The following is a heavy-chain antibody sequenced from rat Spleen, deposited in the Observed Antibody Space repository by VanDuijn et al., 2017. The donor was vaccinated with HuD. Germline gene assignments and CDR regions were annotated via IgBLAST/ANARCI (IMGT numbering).Heavy chain of an antibody. J-gene: IGHJ2*01. V-gene: IGHV2-45*01. CDR3: ARVTYYGSIFDY. D-gene: IGHD1-9*01. CDR2: MWSGGST. CDR1: GFSLTSYS. Sequence: QVQLMESGPGLVQPSETLSLTCTVSGFSLTSYSVHWVRQPPGKGLEWLGVMWSGGSTDYNSAFQSRLSISRDTSKSQVLLKRNSLQTEDTAIYFCARVTYYGSIFDYWGQGVMVTVSS.